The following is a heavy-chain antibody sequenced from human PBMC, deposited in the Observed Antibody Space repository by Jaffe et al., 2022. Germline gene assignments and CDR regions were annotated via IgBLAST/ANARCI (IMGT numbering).Heavy chain of an antibody. D-gene: IGHD3-3*01. CDR3: ARGGPAIFGHARGWFDP. J-gene: IGHJ5*02. V-gene: IGHV3-7*01. CDR2: IKQDGSEK. Sequence: EVQLVESGGGLVQPGGSLRLSCAASGFTFSSYWMSWVRQAPGKGLEWVANIKQDGSEKYYVDSVKGRFTISRDNAKNSLYLQMNSLRAEDTAVYYCARGGPAIFGHARGWFDPWGQGTLVTVSS. CDR1: GFTFSSYW.